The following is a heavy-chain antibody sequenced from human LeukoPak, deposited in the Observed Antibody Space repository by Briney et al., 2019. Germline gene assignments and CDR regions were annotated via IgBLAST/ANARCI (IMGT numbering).Heavy chain of an antibody. J-gene: IGHJ4*02. CDR3: ARDLTIFGVVSPLDY. D-gene: IGHD3-3*01. V-gene: IGHV3-21*01. CDR2: ISSSSSYI. Sequence: GGSLRLSCAASGFTFSSYAMSWVRQAPGKGLEWVSSISSSSSYIYYADSVKGRFTISRDNAKNSLYLQMNSLRAEDTAVYYCARDLTIFGVVSPLDYWGQGTLVTVSS. CDR1: GFTFSSYA.